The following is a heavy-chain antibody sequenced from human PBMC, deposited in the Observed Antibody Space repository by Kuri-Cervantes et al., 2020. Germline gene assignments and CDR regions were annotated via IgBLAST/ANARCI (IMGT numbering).Heavy chain of an antibody. CDR1: GFIFSSYS. V-gene: IGHV3-21*01. CDR2: ISSSSSYI. Sequence: GESLKISCAASGFIFSSYSMYWVRQAPGKGLEWVSSISSSSSYIYYTHSVKGRFTISRDNTKNSLYLQMNSLRAEDTAVYYCAKAYCGGDCQDHAFDIWGQGTMVTVSS. J-gene: IGHJ3*02. D-gene: IGHD2-21*02. CDR3: AKAYCGGDCQDHAFDI.